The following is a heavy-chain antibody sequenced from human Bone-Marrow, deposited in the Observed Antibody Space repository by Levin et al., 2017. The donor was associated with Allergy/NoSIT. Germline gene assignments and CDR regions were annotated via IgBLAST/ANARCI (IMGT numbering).Heavy chain of an antibody. J-gene: IGHJ4*02. CDR1: GFTVSSNY. D-gene: IGHD2-2*01. CDR3: SRVVPAAGSLH. V-gene: IGHV3-66*02. Sequence: PGGSLRLSCAASGFTVSSNYMSWVRQAPGKGLEWVSDIYSGDSRYYADSVKGRFTISRDNSRNTVYLQMNGLRAEDTAFYYCSRVVPAAGSLHWGQGTLVTVSS. CDR2: IYSGDSR.